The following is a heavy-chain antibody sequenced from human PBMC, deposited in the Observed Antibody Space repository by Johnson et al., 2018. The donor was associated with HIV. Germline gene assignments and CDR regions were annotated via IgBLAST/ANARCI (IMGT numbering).Heavy chain of an antibody. CDR2: ISYDGSNK. CDR1: GFTFSSYA. V-gene: IGHV3-30-3*01. D-gene: IGHD6-19*01. Sequence: QVQLVESGGGVVQPGRSLRLSCAASGFTFSSYAMHWVRQAPGKGLEWVAVISYDGSNKYYADSVKGLFTISRDNSKNTLYLQMNSLRAEDTAVYYCARAGAVGFDAFDIWGQGTMVTVSS. J-gene: IGHJ3*02. CDR3: ARAGAVGFDAFDI.